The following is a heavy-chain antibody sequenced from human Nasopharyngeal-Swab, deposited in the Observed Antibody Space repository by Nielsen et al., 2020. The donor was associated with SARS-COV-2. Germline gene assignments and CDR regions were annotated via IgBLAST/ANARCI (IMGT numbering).Heavy chain of an antibody. D-gene: IGHD3-22*01. CDR3: ARPARRGLNWFDP. CDR1: GFAFSTYS. V-gene: IGHV3-21*01. Sequence: GESLKISCAASGFAFSTYSMNWVRQAPGKGPEWVSSISSSSSYTYYADSAKGRFTISRDNAKNSLYLQMNSLRGEDTAVYYCARPARRGLNWFDPWGQGTLVTVSS. CDR2: ISSSSSYT. J-gene: IGHJ5*02.